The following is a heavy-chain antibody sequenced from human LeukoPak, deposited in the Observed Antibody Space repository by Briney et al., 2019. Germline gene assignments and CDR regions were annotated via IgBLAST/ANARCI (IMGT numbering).Heavy chain of an antibody. CDR3: AKERCSGSYYDY. V-gene: IGHV3-23*01. CDR2: ISGSGGST. D-gene: IGHD1-26*01. CDR1: GFTFSSYA. Sequence: LSGGSLRLSCAASGFTFSSYAMSWVRQAPGKGLEWVSAISGSGGSTYYADSVKGRFTISRDNSKNTLYLQMNSLRAEDTAVYYCAKERCSGSYYDYWGQGTLVTVSS. J-gene: IGHJ4*02.